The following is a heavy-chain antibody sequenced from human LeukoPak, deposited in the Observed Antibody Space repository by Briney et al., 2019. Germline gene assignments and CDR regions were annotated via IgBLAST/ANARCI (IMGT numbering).Heavy chain of an antibody. CDR2: INDSGSA. CDR1: GGSFSDYY. J-gene: IGHJ5*02. Sequence: PSETLSLTCAVYGGSFSDYYWSWIRQPPGKGLEWIGEINDSGSANYNPSLKSRVTISADTSKNQFSLKVISLTAADTAVYYCARVLGLITMVWGVYWFDPWGQGTLVTVSS. CDR3: ARVLGLITMVWGVYWFDP. V-gene: IGHV4-34*01. D-gene: IGHD3-10*01.